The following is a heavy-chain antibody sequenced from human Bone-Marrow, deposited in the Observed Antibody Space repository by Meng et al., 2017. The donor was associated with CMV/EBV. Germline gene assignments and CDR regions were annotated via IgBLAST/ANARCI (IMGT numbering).Heavy chain of an antibody. J-gene: IGHJ4*01. D-gene: IGHD2-2*01. CDR2: INPNDGSI. CDR3: AREGLWDFCSSTSCYFFDY. Sequence: FTDYYFHWVRQAPGQGLEWMGVINPNDGSINYAQKFKGRVTMTRDTSTNTVYMDLSSLRSDDTAVYYCAREGLWDFCSSTSCYFFDYWGHGTLVTVSS. CDR1: FTDYY. V-gene: IGHV1-46*01.